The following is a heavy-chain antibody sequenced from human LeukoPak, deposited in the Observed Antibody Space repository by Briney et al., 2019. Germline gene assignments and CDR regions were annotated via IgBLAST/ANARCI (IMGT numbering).Heavy chain of an antibody. D-gene: IGHD2-2*01. Sequence: GGSLRLSCAASGFTFSSYSMNWVRQAPGKGLEWGSSIYSGGSTYYADSVKGRFTISRDNSKNTLYLQMNILRAEDTAVYCRTSNVVVPAAIDETFYFDYWGQGALVTVSS. CDR1: GFTFSSYS. J-gene: IGHJ4*02. CDR2: IYSGGST. CDR3: TSNVVVPAAIDETFYFDY. V-gene: IGHV3-66*01.